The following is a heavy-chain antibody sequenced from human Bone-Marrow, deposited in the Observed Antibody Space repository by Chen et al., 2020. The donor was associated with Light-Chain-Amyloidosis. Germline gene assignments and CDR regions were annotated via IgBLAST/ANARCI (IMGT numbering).Heavy chain of an antibody. D-gene: IGHD3-9*01. CDR2: IEYGGSSQ. CDR1: GFTFSNYG. J-gene: IGHJ3*02. V-gene: IGHV3-30*18. CDR3: AQDISYGDILPGYPAAAFHI. Sequence: QVQLVESGGGVVQPGRSLRLSSVASGFTFSNYGMHWVRQAPGKGLEWAAVIEYGGSSQYYAHYVKGRFTFSRGHAKNVLRLQMHSLRAADPAVYYWAQDISYGDILPGYPAAAFHIWGQGTLVTLSS.